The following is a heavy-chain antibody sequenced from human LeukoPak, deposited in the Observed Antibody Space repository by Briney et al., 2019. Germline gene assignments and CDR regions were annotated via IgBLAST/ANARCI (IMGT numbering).Heavy chain of an antibody. CDR1: GFTVSDYY. J-gene: IGHJ5*02. CDR2: ISSNGRTI. Sequence: GGSLRLSCAASGFTVSDYYMSWIRQAPGKGLEWISYISSNGRTIYYADSVEGRFTISRDNARKSVYLQMNSLRAEDTAIYYCARTQQWLVLGFDPWGQGTLVTVSS. CDR3: ARTQQWLVLGFDP. D-gene: IGHD6-19*01. V-gene: IGHV3-11*01.